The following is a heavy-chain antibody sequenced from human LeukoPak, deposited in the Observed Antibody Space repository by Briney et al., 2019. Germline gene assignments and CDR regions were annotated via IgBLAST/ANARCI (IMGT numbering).Heavy chain of an antibody. Sequence: PGGSLRLSCAASGFTFSSYSMNWVRQAPGKGLEWVSSISSSSSYTYYADSVKGRFTIPRGNAKNSLYLQMNSLRAEDPAVYYCASLSRSESYPDYWGQGTLVTVSS. CDR2: ISSSSSYT. CDR3: ASLSRSESYPDY. J-gene: IGHJ4*02. CDR1: GFTFSSYS. V-gene: IGHV3-21*04. D-gene: IGHD1-26*01.